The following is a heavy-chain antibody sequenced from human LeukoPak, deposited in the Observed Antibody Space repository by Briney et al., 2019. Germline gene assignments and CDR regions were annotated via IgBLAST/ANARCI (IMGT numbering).Heavy chain of an antibody. CDR1: GYTFTSYY. CDR3: ARGFWFGGVIDHFDY. Sequence: GASVKVSCKASGYTFTSYYMHWVRQAPGQGLEWMGWVDPVSGGTSYAQKFQGRVTMTRDTSISTAYMELSRLTSDDTAVYYCARGFWFGGVIDHFDYWGQGALVTVSS. V-gene: IGHV1-2*02. J-gene: IGHJ4*02. D-gene: IGHD3-16*02. CDR2: VDPVSGGT.